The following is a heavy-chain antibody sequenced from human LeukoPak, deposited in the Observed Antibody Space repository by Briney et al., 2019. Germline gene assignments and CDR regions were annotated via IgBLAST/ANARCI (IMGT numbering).Heavy chain of an antibody. CDR1: GFTFSSYG. CDR3: ATTKGIAAHEYYFDY. CDR2: IRYDGSNK. J-gene: IGHJ4*02. D-gene: IGHD6-6*01. V-gene: IGHV3-30*02. Sequence: GGSLRLSCAASGFTFSSYGMHWVRQAPGKGLEWVAFIRYDGSNKYYADSVKGRFTISRDNSKNTLYLQMNSLRAEDTALYHCATTKGIAAHEYYFDYWGQGTLVTVSS.